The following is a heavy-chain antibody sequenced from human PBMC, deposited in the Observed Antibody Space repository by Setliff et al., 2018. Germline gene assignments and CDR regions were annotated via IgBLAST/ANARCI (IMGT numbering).Heavy chain of an antibody. CDR2: IQNGGNT. J-gene: IGHJ4*01. V-gene: IGHV4-59*01. D-gene: IGHD6-19*01. CDR3: ARDQYTSGWYGPPESYFDC. Sequence: PSETLSLTCTVSGDSISRYYWSWIRQPPGKGLEWIGYIQNGGNTKYNPSLGSRITMSVDTSKNQFSLKLSSVTAADTAVYYCARDQYTSGWYGPPESYFDCLGLGILVTVSS. CDR1: GDSISRYY.